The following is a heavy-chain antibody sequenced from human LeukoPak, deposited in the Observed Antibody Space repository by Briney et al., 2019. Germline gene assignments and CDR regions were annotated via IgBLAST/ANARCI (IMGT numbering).Heavy chain of an antibody. Sequence: GGSLRLSCAASGFTFSSSTMNWVRQAPGKGLEWVSSIASSSTYIYYADSVKGRFTISRDNAKNSLYLQMNSLRAEDTAVYYCAREVKAVPGDESFDYWGQGTLVTVSS. CDR1: GFTFSSST. V-gene: IGHV3-21*01. J-gene: IGHJ4*02. D-gene: IGHD6-19*01. CDR2: IASSSTYI. CDR3: AREVKAVPGDESFDY.